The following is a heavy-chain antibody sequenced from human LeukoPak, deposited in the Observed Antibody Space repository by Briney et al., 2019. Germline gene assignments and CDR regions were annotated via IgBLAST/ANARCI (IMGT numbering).Heavy chain of an antibody. D-gene: IGHD3-10*01. V-gene: IGHV4-4*07. J-gene: IGHJ6*03. CDR3: ARDSNRGCSFYDYMDV. CDR2: ILFRGNT. CDR1: GGANNSYH. Sequence: SETLSLTCTISGGANNSYHWTWIRQPAGKGLEWIGHILFRGNTNYNPSLKSRVSISIDTSKYQFSLMMTSVTAADTAVYYCARDSNRGCSFYDYMDVWGKGTTVTVSS.